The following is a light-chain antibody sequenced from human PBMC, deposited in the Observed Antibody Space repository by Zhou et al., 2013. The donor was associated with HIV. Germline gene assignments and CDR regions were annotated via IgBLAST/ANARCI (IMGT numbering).Light chain of an antibody. J-gene: IGKJ1*01. CDR1: QSVSSN. CDR2: EAS. CDR3: QQYENWPPWT. Sequence: EIVMTQSPATVSVSPGERVTLSCRASQSVSSNLAWYQQKFGQAPRLLIYEASTRATGIPARFSGSGSGTQFNLSISSMQSEDLAVYYCQQYENWPPWTFGQGTKVEI. V-gene: IGKV3-15*01.